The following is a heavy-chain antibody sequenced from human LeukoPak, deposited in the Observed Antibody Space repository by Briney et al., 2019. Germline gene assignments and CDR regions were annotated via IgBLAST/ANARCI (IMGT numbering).Heavy chain of an antibody. CDR2: IYYSGST. J-gene: IGHJ4*02. D-gene: IGHD4-17*01. Sequence: SETLSLTCTVSDGSIISSSYCWGWIRQPPGKGLEWIGSIYYSGSTNYNPSLKSRVTISVDTSKNQFSLKLSSVTAADTAVYYCARDQGHYGDYGVDYWGQGTLVTVSS. CDR3: ARDQGHYGDYGVDY. V-gene: IGHV4-39*07. CDR1: DGSIISSSYC.